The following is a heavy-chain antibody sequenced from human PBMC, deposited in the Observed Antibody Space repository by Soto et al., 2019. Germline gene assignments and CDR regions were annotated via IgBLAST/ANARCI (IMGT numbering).Heavy chain of an antibody. Sequence: GGSLRLSCAASGFTFSSYAMHWVRQAPGKGLEWVAVISYDGSNKYYADSVKGRFTISRDNSKNTLYLQMNSLRAEDTAVYYCAREAYRRGVTYYYGMDVWGQGTTVTVSS. V-gene: IGHV3-30-3*01. D-gene: IGHD3-10*01. CDR2: ISYDGSNK. CDR1: GFTFSSYA. CDR3: AREAYRRGVTYYYGMDV. J-gene: IGHJ6*02.